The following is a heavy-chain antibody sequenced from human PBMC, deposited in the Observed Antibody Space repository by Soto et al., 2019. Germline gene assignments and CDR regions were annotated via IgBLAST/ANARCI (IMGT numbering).Heavy chain of an antibody. D-gene: IGHD6-6*01. V-gene: IGHV3-15*01. CDR1: GFTFSNAW. CDR2: IKSKTDGGTT. CDR3: PTARPLNKYSSSAYYFDY. Sequence: GGSLRLSCAASGFTFSNAWMSWVRQAPGKGLEWVGRIKSKTDGGTTDYAAPVKGRFTISRDDSKNTLYLQMNSLKTDDTSVYYCPTARPLNKYSSSAYYFDYWGQGTLVTVSS. J-gene: IGHJ4*02.